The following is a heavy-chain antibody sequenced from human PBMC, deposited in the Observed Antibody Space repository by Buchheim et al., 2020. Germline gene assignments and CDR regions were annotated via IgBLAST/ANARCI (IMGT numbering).Heavy chain of an antibody. CDR2: IRSSGST. J-gene: IGHJ4*02. Sequence: QVQLQESGPGLVKPSETLSLSCTVSGGSISNYYWNWIRQSAEKGLEWIGRIRSSGSTIYNASLKSRVTMSIDQSKNQFYLKLTSVTAADTAMYFCARDSFRSSFDYWGQGSL. CDR3: ARDSFRSSFDY. CDR1: GGSISNYY. V-gene: IGHV4-4*07. D-gene: IGHD3-3*01.